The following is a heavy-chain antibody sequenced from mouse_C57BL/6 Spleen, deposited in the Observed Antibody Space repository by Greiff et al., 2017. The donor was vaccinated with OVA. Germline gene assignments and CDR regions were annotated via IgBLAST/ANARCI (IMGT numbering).Heavy chain of an antibody. CDR3: ARSAGYYYGSSYGYFDV. J-gene: IGHJ1*03. Sequence: EVQLQESVAELVRPGASVKLSCTASGFNIKNTYMHWVKQRPEQGLEWIGRIDPANGNTKYAPKFQGKATITADTSSNTAYLQLSSLTSEDTAIYYCARSAGYYYGSSYGYFDVWGTGTTVTVSS. CDR2: IDPANGNT. V-gene: IGHV14-3*01. CDR1: GFNIKNTY. D-gene: IGHD1-1*01.